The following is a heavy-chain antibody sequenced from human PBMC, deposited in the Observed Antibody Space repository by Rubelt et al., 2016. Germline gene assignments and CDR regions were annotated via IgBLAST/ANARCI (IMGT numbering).Heavy chain of an antibody. CDR2: IFPDDSDT. J-gene: IGHJ4*02. V-gene: IGHV5-51*01. D-gene: IGHD2-8*01. CDR3: ATPPGVGKY. Sequence: LEWMGIIFPDDSDTRYSPSFQGQVTMSVDKSINTAYLQWSGLKASDTAMYYCATPPGVGKYWGQGTLVTVSS.